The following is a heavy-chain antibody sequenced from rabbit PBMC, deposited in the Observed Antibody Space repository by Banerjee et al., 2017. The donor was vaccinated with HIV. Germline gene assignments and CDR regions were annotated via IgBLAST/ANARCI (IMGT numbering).Heavy chain of an antibody. CDR3: ARDLAGVIGWNFNL. J-gene: IGHJ4*01. D-gene: IGHD4-1*01. V-gene: IGHV1S45*01. CDR1: GFSFSSSYW. Sequence: QEQLVESGGGLVKPEGSLTLTCTASGFSFSSSYWIYWVRQAPGKGLEWIASIYAGSSGNTYYASWAKGRFTISKTSSTTVTLQMTSLTAADTATYFCARDLAGVIGWNFNLWGPGTLVTVS. CDR2: IYAGSSGNT.